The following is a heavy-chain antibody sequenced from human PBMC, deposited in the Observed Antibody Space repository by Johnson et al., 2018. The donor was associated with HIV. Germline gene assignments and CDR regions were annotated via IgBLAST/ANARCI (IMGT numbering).Heavy chain of an antibody. J-gene: IGHJ3*02. D-gene: IGHD6-19*01. CDR1: GFMFDEYT. V-gene: IGHV3-43*01. Sequence: VLLVESGGVVVQPGRSLRLSCAASGFMFDEYTMHWVRQAPGKGLAWVSLISWDGGSTYYADSVKGRITISRDNSKNSLYLQMNSLRTEDTALYYCAKDASSVWAGAFDIWGQGTMVTVSS. CDR2: ISWDGGST. CDR3: AKDASSVWAGAFDI.